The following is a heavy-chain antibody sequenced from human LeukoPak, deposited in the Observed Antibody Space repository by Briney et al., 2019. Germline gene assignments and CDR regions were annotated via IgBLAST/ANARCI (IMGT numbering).Heavy chain of an antibody. CDR2: IYSSGST. Sequence: SETLSLTCTVSGGSISGYYWSWIRQPPEKGLEYIGYIYSSGSTNYNPSLKGRVSISVDTSKNQFSLNLNSVTAADTAVYYCARRLSSGWFDPWGQGILVTVS. D-gene: IGHD3-10*01. J-gene: IGHJ5*02. V-gene: IGHV4-4*09. CDR1: GGSISGYY. CDR3: ARRLSSGWFDP.